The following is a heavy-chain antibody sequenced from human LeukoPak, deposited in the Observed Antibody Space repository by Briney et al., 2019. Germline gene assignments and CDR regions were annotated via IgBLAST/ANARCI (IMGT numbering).Heavy chain of an antibody. CDR2: TSGSGGTT. J-gene: IGHJ4*02. Sequence: GGSLRLSCAASGFTFSSYAMSWVRQAPGKGLEWVSATSGSGGTTYYADSVKGRFTISRDNSKNTLYLQMSSLRAEDTAVYYCAKAHCSSTSCANGYWGQGTLVTVSS. CDR3: AKAHCSSTSCANGY. CDR1: GFTFSSYA. D-gene: IGHD2-2*01. V-gene: IGHV3-23*01.